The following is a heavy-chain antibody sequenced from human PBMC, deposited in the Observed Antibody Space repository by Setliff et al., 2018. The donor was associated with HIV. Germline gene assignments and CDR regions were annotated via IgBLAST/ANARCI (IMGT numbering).Heavy chain of an antibody. CDR2: FDPEDGES. CDR1: GYTFTTYG. Sequence: ASVKVSCKASGYTFTTYGVNWVRQAPGKGLEWMGRFDPEDGESIYAQKFQGRVTMTDDTSADTAYMELRGLTPDDTAVYYCARGHHFYWYFDLWGPGTLVTVSS. V-gene: IGHV1-24*01. J-gene: IGHJ2*01. CDR3: ARGHHFYWYFDL.